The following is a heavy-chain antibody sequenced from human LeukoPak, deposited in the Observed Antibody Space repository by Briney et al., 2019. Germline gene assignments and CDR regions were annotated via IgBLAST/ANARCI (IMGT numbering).Heavy chain of an antibody. Sequence: PGGSLRLSCAASGFTFSSYSMNSVRQAPGKGLEWVSYVSSSSSNIYYAESVKGRFTISRDNAKNSLYLQKNSLRAEDTAVYYCAREIVGGWWDAFDIWGQGTMVTVSS. D-gene: IGHD6-19*01. CDR2: VSSSSSNI. J-gene: IGHJ3*02. V-gene: IGHV3-48*01. CDR3: AREIVGGWWDAFDI. CDR1: GFTFSSYS.